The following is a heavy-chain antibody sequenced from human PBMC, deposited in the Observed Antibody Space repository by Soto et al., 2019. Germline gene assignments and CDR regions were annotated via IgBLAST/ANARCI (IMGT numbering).Heavy chain of an antibody. CDR2: VHACECDT. D-gene: IGHD3-9*01. Sequence: VQLVQSGPEVKKPGESLKISCKGSGYSFTSYWIGWVRQMPGRGLEWLGIVHACECDTSYSPSFQDQVHNSADKSISTAYLQWSRLRASDNAMYYCARRRYDLLNGYYEAPAYWGQGTLVNVTS. V-gene: IGHV5-51*01. J-gene: IGHJ4*02. CDR1: GYSFTSYW. CDR3: ARRRYDLLNGYYEAPAY.